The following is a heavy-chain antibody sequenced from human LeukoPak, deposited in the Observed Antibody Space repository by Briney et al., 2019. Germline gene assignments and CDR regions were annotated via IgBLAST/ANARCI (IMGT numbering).Heavy chain of an antibody. D-gene: IGHD5-24*01. CDR3: ARGQFQRDC. V-gene: IGHV4-34*01. CDR2: INHSGRT. CDR1: GGSFSGYY. J-gene: IGHJ4*02. Sequence: SETLSPXCAVYGGSFSGYYWNWSRQPPGKGLEWIGEINHSGRTKYNPSLKSRVTISVDTSKNQFSLILSSVTAADTAVYYCARGQFQRDCWGQGTLVTVSS.